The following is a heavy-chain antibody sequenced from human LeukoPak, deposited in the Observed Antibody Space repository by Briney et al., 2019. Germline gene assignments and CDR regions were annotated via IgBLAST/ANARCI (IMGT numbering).Heavy chain of an antibody. CDR2: ISSSSSYI. J-gene: IGHJ6*03. CDR1: GFTFSSYS. CDR3: ARSSILEWLPYYYYYMDV. D-gene: IGHD3-3*01. V-gene: IGHV3-21*01. Sequence: GGSLRLSCAASGFTFSSYSMNWVRQAPRKGLEWVSSISSSSSYIYYADSVKGRFTISRDNAKNSLYLQMNSLRAEDTAVYYCARSSILEWLPYYYYYMDVWGKGTTVTVSS.